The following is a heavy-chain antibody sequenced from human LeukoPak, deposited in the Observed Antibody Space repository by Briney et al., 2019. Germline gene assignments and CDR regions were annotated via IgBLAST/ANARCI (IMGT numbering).Heavy chain of an antibody. J-gene: IGHJ3*02. CDR1: GGTFSSYA. CDR3: ARDGSSDAFDI. D-gene: IGHD2-2*01. V-gene: IGHV1-69*04. CDR2: IIPILGIA. Sequence: GASVKVPCKASGGTFSSYAIILLRQAPAQGLEWMGRIIPILGIANYAQKFQGRVTITADKSTSTAYMELSSLRSEDTAVYYCARDGSSDAFDIWGQGTMVTVSS.